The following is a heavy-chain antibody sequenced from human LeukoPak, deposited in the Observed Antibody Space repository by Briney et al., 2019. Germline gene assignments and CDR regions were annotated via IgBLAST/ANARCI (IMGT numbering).Heavy chain of an antibody. V-gene: IGHV3-23*01. J-gene: IGHJ4*02. CDR2: ISGSGGST. D-gene: IGHD3-22*01. CDR1: GFTFSSYA. CDR3: ARETYYYDSSGYTRYFDY. Sequence: GGSLRLSCAASGFTFSSYAMSWVRQAPGKGLEWVSAISGSGGSTYYADSVKGRFTISRDNSKNTLYLQMNSLRAEDTAVYYCARETYYYDSSGYTRYFDYWGQGTLVTVSS.